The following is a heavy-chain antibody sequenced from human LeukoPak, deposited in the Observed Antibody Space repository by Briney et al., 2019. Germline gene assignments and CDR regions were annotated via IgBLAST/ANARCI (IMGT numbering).Heavy chain of an antibody. D-gene: IGHD3-22*01. V-gene: IGHV1-8*01. Sequence: ASVKVSCKASGYTFTSYDINWVRQATGQGLEWMGWMNPNSGNTGYAQKFRGRVTMTRNTSISTAYMELSSLRSEDTAVYYCAREWGPSYYDALGWFDPWGQGTLVTVSS. CDR1: GYTFTSYD. CDR2: MNPNSGNT. J-gene: IGHJ5*02. CDR3: AREWGPSYYDALGWFDP.